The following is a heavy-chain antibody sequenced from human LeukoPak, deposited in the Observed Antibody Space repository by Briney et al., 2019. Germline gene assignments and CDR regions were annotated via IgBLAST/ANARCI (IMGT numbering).Heavy chain of an antibody. V-gene: IGHV1-8*03. CDR3: ARRYSGYDDAFDI. J-gene: IGHJ3*02. D-gene: IGHD5-12*01. CDR2: MNPNSGST. CDR1: GYTFTSYD. Sequence: ASVKVSCKASGYTFTSYDINWVRQATGQGLEWMGWMNPNSGSTGYAQKFQGRVTITRNTSISTAYMELSSLRSEDTAVYYCARRYSGYDDAFDIWGQGTMVTVSS.